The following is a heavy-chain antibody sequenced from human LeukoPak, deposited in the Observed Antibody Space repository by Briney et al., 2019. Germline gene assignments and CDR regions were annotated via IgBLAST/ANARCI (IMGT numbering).Heavy chain of an antibody. CDR2: ITASSTAI. V-gene: IGHV3-21*01. D-gene: IGHD3-9*01. Sequence: GGSLRLSCAASGFTFNTYTMNWVRQAPGKGLEWVSSITASSTAIYSADSVKGRFTISRDNAKNFLYLHMNSLRAEDTAVYYCARTYYDILTGYNPYFDYWGQGILVTVPS. CDR1: GFTFNTYT. CDR3: ARTYYDILTGYNPYFDY. J-gene: IGHJ4*02.